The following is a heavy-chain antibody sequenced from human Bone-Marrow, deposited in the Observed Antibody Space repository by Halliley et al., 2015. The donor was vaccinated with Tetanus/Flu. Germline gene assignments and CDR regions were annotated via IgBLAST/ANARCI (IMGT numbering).Heavy chain of an antibody. CDR1: GASMFPYY. Sequence: TLSLTCSVSGASMFPYYWSWIRQPPGKGLEWIGYIYYSGNTNYNPSLKARVTLSVDTSKKQFSLKLTSVTAADTAVYYCARHCSGNSCYPDAFDFWGQGTMVPVSS. CDR3: ARHCSGNSCYPDAFDF. J-gene: IGHJ3*01. V-gene: IGHV4-59*08. CDR2: IYYSGNT. D-gene: IGHD2-15*01.